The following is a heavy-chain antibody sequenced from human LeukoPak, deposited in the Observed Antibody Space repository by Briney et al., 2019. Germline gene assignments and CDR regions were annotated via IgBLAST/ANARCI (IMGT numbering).Heavy chain of an antibody. CDR1: GFTVSSNY. D-gene: IGHD1-26*01. Sequence: GESLRLSCAASGFTVSSNYMSWVRQAPGKGLEWVSLIYSGGSTFYADSVKGRFTISRDNSKHTLYLQMNSLRAEDTAVYYCARVVGNGFDPWGQGTLVTVSS. CDR2: IYSGGST. V-gene: IGHV3-53*01. J-gene: IGHJ5*02. CDR3: ARVVGNGFDP.